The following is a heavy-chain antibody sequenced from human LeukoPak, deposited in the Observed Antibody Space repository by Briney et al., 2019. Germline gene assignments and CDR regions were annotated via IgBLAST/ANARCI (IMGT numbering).Heavy chain of an antibody. J-gene: IGHJ1*01. CDR1: GFTFSSCG. CDR2: ISYEGSNK. CDR3: ANFIWDTAPKV. V-gene: IGHV3-30*18. D-gene: IGHD5-18*01. Sequence: GGSLRLSCAASGFTFSSCGMHWVRQAPGKGLERVAAISYEGSNKYYADSVQGRFTISRDNSKNTLYLQMNSLRAEDTAVYYCANFIWDTAPKVWGQGTLVTVSS.